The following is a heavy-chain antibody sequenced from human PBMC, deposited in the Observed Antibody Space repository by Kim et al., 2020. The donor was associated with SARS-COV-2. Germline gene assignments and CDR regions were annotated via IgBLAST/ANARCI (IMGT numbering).Heavy chain of an antibody. CDR3: AEGGGPGTAMVEPLGY. CDR1: GGSISSYY. Sequence: SETLSLTCTVSGGSISSYYWSWIRQPPGKGLEWIGYIYYSGSTNYNPSLKSRVTISVDTSKNQFSLKLSSVTAADTAVYYCAEGGGPGTAMVEPLGYWGQGTLVTVSS. V-gene: IGHV4-59*13. D-gene: IGHD5-18*01. CDR2: IYYSGST. J-gene: IGHJ4*02.